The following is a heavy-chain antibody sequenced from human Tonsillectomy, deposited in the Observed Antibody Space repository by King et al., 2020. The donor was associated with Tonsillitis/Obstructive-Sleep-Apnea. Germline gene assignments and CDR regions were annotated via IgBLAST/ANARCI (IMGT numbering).Heavy chain of an antibody. CDR3: ARLRCSSTSCHLLLDY. J-gene: IGHJ4*02. Sequence: VKLVESGGGLVKPGGSLRLSCAASGFTFSDYYMTWIRQAPGKGLEWVSYISSGSGYTNYADSVRGLFTISRDNAKNSLYLQLNSLRAEDTAVYYCARLRCSSTSCHLLLDYWGQGTLVTVSS. D-gene: IGHD2-2*01. V-gene: IGHV3-11*05. CDR2: ISSGSGYT. CDR1: GFTFSDYY.